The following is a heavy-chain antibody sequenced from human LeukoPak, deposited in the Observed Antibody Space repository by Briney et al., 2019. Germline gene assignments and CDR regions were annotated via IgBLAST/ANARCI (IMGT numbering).Heavy chain of an antibody. V-gene: IGHV4-59*01. J-gene: IGHJ6*02. CDR2: INYSGST. D-gene: IGHD2/OR15-2a*01. CDR1: GGSISNYY. Sequence: SETLSPTCAVSGGSISNYYLNWIRQPPGKGLEWIGYINYSGSTNYNPSLKSRVTISIDTSKNQFSLKLSSVTAADTAVYYCARDYFTSYYYYGMDVWGQGTTVTVSS. CDR3: ARDYFTSYYYYGMDV.